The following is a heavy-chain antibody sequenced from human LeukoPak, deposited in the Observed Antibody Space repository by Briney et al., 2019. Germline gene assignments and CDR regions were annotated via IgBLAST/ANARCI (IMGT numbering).Heavy chain of an antibody. CDR3: ARHERDFWSRSKGGMAFDV. J-gene: IGHJ3*01. CDR2: IYNTGNT. D-gene: IGHD3-3*01. CDR1: GGSISNFY. Sequence: TSETLSLTCTVSGGSISNFYCSWIRQPPGKGLEYIGYIYNTGNTNYHPSLKSRVTMSVDTSKNQFSLKLNSVTAADTAVYYCARHERDFWSRSKGGMAFDVWGQGTLVTVSS. V-gene: IGHV4-59*08.